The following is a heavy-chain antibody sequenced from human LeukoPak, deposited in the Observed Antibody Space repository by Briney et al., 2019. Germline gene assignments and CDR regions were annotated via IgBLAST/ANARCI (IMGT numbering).Heavy chain of an antibody. Sequence: ASVKVSCKASGYTFTNYYIHWVRQAPGQGLEWMAIINPSSGSTSYAQKFQGRVTMTRDTSTSTVYMELSSLRSEDTAMYHCAREYSNSQFDYWGQGTLVTVSS. CDR2: INPSSGST. J-gene: IGHJ4*02. CDR3: AREYSNSQFDY. V-gene: IGHV1-46*01. D-gene: IGHD6-13*01. CDR1: GYTFTNYY.